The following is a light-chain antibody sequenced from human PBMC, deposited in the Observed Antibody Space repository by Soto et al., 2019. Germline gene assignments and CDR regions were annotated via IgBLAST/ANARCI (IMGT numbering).Light chain of an antibody. CDR2: KSS. CDR1: QTISSW. CDR3: QHYNSYSEA. J-gene: IGKJ1*01. Sequence: DIQMNQSPSTLYGSVGDRVTITCRASQTISSWLAWYQQKPGKAPKLLIYKSSTLKSGVPSRFSGSGSGTEFTRTISNLQHDDVATYYCQHYNSYSEAFGQGTKVELK. V-gene: IGKV1-5*03.